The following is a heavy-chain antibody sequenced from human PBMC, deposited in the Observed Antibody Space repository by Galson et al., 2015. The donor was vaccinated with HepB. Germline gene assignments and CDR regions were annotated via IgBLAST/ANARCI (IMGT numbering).Heavy chain of an antibody. V-gene: IGHV3-7*01. CDR2: IKQDGSEK. Sequence: SLRLSCAASGFTFSSYWMSWVRQAPGKGLEWVANIKQDGSEKYYVDSVKGRFTISRDNAKNSLYLQMNSLRAEDTAVYYCAREHQCSTSCYMSGQGPFDPWGQGTLVTVSS. CDR1: GFTFSSYW. D-gene: IGHD2-2*02. J-gene: IGHJ5*02. CDR3: AREHQCSTSCYMSGQGPFDP.